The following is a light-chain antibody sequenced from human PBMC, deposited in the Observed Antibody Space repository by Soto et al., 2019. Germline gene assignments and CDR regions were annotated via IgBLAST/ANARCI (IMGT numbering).Light chain of an antibody. V-gene: IGLV2-14*01. CDR3: SSYTTSSXYX. CDR1: SSDVGGYNY. J-gene: IGLJ1*01. Sequence: QSVLTQPASVSGSPGQSITISCTGTSSDVGGYNYVSWYQQHPGKAPKLMISDVSNRPSGVSYRFSGSKSGNTASLTISRLQTXDEADYYCSSYTTSSXYXFXXGTRSPS. CDR2: DVS.